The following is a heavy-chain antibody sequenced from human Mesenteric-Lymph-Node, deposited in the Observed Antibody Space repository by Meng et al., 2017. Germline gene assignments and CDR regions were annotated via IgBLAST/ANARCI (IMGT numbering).Heavy chain of an antibody. D-gene: IGHD2-15*01. V-gene: IGHV1-8*01. CDR2: MNPNSGNT. Sequence: ASVKVSCKASGYTFTSYDINWVRQATGQGLEWMGWMNPNSGNTGYAQKFQGRVTMTRNTSISTAYMELSSLRSADTAVYYCARVCSGGSCYWFDPWGQGTLVTVSS. CDR1: GYTFTSYD. CDR3: ARVCSGGSCYWFDP. J-gene: IGHJ5*02.